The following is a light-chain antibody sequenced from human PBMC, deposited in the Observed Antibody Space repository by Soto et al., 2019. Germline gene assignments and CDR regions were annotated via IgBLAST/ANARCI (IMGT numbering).Light chain of an antibody. J-gene: IGLJ2*01. CDR3: AAWDGSLNNVL. Sequence: QSVLTQPPSASGTPGQRVTISCSESASSIGTNTVNWYRQLPGTAPKLLIYGDNQRPSGVPDRFSGSKSGTSASLAISGLQSEDEAEYYCAAWDGSLNNVLFGGGTKLTVL. CDR2: GDN. V-gene: IGLV1-44*01. CDR1: ASSIGTNT.